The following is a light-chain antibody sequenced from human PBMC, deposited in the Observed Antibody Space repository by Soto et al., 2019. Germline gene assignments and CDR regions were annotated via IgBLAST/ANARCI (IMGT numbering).Light chain of an antibody. V-gene: IGKV3-20*01. J-gene: IGKJ1*01. CDR1: QSASRSY. CDR3: QHYARSVGT. Sequence: EIVLTQSPGTLSLSPGERATVSCRASQSASRSYFAWYQQKPGQAPRLLISGASNRATGIPDRFSGSGSGTDFTLTISRLEPEDFAVYYCQHYARSVGTFGQGTRVEFK. CDR2: GAS.